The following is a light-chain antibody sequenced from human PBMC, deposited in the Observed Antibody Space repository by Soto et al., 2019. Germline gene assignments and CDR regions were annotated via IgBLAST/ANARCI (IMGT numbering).Light chain of an antibody. Sequence: DIQMTQSPSTLSASVGDRVTITCRASRDISTWLAWYQQKPGKAPKVLIYEASNLESGVPSRFSGSGSGTEFTLTISSLQPDDFATYYCQEYSRDFVGGTRVEIK. CDR3: QEYSRD. V-gene: IGKV1-5*01. CDR2: EAS. J-gene: IGKJ4*01. CDR1: RDISTW.